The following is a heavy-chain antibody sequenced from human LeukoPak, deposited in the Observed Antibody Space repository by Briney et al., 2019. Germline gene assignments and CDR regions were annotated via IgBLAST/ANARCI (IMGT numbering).Heavy chain of an antibody. J-gene: IGHJ1*01. CDR1: GFTFSSYW. CDR3: YGANAEH. CDR2: TNTDGSST. Sequence: GGSLRLSCAASGFTFSSYWMHWVRQAPGKGLVWVSGTNTDGSSTMYADSVKGRFTIARDNAKNTLYLQMNSLRAEDTAVYYRYGANAEHWGQGTLVTVSS. V-gene: IGHV3-74*03. D-gene: IGHD4-23*01.